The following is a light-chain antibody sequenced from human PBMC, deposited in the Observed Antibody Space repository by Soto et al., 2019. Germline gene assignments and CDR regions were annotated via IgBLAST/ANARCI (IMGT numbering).Light chain of an antibody. CDR3: AAWDGSLRGVV. CDR1: ISNIGRCY. J-gene: IGLJ2*01. CDR2: RDN. V-gene: IGLV1-47*01. Sequence: QSVLTQPPSASGTPGQRVTISCSGSISNIGRCYVYCYQHLPGTAPKLLIYRDNQRPSEVPDRFSGSKSGTSASLVISGLRSEDEADYYCAAWDGSLRGVVFGGGTKLTVL.